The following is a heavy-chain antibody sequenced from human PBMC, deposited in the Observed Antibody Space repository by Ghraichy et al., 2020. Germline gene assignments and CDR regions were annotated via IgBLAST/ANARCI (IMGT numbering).Heavy chain of an antibody. D-gene: IGHD1-7*01. CDR2: SYSGGSA. V-gene: IGHV3-66*02. Sequence: GVLNISCAASGFTVSSNFMTWVRQAPGKGLEWVSVSYSGGSAYYADSVKGRFTISRDNSKNTVDLQMNSLTTEDTAVYYCARGATGAWDYHFDYWGQGALVTVSS. CDR1: GFTVSSNF. J-gene: IGHJ4*02. CDR3: ARGATGAWDYHFDY.